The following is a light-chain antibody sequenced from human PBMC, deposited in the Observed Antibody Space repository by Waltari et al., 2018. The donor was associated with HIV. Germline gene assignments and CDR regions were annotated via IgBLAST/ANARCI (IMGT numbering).Light chain of an antibody. CDR2: DAS. CDR1: HGGSDS. CDR3: HHLSNWPPGYT. J-gene: IGKJ2*01. Sequence: DIKLTQSPATLCLSPGERASLSWRASHGGSDSLAWAQQKPGQAPSLLIYDASKRATGTPARFSGSVSGTDFTLTISSLELEDFAFYYCHHLSNWPPGYTFGQGTRLEIK. V-gene: IGKV3-11*01.